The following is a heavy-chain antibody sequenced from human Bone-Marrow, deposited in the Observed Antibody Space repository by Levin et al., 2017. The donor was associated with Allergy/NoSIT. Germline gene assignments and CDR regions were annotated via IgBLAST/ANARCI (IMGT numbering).Heavy chain of an antibody. D-gene: IGHD3-10*01. CDR1: GGSFSGYY. J-gene: IGHJ3*02. CDR2: INHSGST. CDR3: ARVALWFGEPDAFDI. V-gene: IGHV4-34*01. Sequence: SQTLSLTCAVYGGSFSGYYWSWIRQPPGKGLEWIGEINHSGSTNYNPSLKSRVTISVDTSKNQFSLKLSSVTAADTAVYYCARVALWFGEPDAFDIWGQGTMVTVSS.